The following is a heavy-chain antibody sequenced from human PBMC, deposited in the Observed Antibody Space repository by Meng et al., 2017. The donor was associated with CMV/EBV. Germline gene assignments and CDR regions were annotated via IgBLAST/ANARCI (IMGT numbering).Heavy chain of an antibody. V-gene: IGHV5-51*01. CDR3: TRSFRFGHSSPTGYYYYGMDV. Sequence: GGSLRPSCKGSGYSFTSYWSGWVRQMPGKGLEWKGNVYPGDSDTRYSPSFQGQVTNSANKSISIAYLQWSNLKASDTAMYYCTRSFRFGHSSPTGYYYYGMDVWGQGTTVTVSS. J-gene: IGHJ6*02. D-gene: IGHD6-13*01. CDR2: VYPGDSDT. CDR1: GYSFTSYW.